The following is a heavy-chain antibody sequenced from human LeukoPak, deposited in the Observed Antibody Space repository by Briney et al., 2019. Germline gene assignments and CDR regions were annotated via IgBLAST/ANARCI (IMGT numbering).Heavy chain of an antibody. CDR3: AKDKGLELEEDYFDY. D-gene: IGHD1-7*01. Sequence: GRSLRLSCAASGFTFSSYGMHWVRQAPGKGLEWVAVISYDGGNKYYADSVKGRFTISRDNSKNTLYLQMNSLRAEDTAVYYCAKDKGLELEEDYFDYWGQGTLVTVSS. J-gene: IGHJ4*02. CDR1: GFTFSSYG. V-gene: IGHV3-30*18. CDR2: ISYDGGNK.